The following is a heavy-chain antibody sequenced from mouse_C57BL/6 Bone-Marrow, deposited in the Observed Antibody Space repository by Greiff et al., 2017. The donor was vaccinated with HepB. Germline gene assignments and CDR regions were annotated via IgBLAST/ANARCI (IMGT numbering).Heavy chain of an antibody. Sequence: VQLQQSGAELVRPGASVKLSCKASGYTFTDYYINWVKQRPGQGLEWIARIYPGSGNTYYNEKFKGKATLTAEKSSSTAYMQLSSLTSEDSAVYFCARGGTTVVASPYYAMDYWGQGTSVTVSS. J-gene: IGHJ4*01. CDR3: ARGGTTVVASPYYAMDY. CDR1: GYTFTDYY. CDR2: IYPGSGNT. D-gene: IGHD1-1*01. V-gene: IGHV1-76*01.